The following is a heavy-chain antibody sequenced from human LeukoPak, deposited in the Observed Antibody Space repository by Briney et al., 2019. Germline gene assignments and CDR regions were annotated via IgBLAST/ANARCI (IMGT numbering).Heavy chain of an antibody. D-gene: IGHD3-9*01. V-gene: IGHV4-59*12. CDR3: AREYDILTGESRSFDY. Sequence: SETLSLTCTVSGGSIRNYYWSWIRQPPGKGLEWIGYIYYSGSTNYNPSLKSRVTISVDTSKNQFSLKLSSVTAADTAVYYCAREYDILTGESRSFDYWGQGTLVTVSS. J-gene: IGHJ4*02. CDR2: IYYSGST. CDR1: GGSIRNYY.